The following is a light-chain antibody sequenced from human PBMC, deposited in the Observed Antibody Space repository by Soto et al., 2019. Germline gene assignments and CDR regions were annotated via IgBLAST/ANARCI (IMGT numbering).Light chain of an antibody. Sequence: EIVLTQSPGTLSLSPGERATLSCRASQSVSSSYLAWYQQKPGQAPRLLIYGASSRATGIPDRFRGSGSGTDFSLTVSRVEPEVFAVYYCQDYGSSRAFGQGAKVEIK. CDR3: QDYGSSRA. J-gene: IGKJ1*01. CDR2: GAS. CDR1: QSVSSSY. V-gene: IGKV3-20*01.